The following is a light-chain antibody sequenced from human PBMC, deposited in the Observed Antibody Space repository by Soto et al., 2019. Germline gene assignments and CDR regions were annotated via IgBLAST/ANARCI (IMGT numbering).Light chain of an antibody. V-gene: IGKV1-27*01. CDR2: GSS. J-gene: IGKJ1*01. Sequence: IQLTQSQSCLSASVGDGVTITCRASQSISSYLNWYQQKPGKVPKLLIYGSSTLQSGVPSRFSGSGSGTDFTLTISSLQPDDFATYYCQHYNSYSEAFGQGTKVDTK. CDR1: QSISSY. CDR3: QHYNSYSEA.